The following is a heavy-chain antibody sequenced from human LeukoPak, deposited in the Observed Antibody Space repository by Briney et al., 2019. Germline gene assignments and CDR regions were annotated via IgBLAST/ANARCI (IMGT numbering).Heavy chain of an antibody. J-gene: IGHJ5*02. Sequence: GSLRLSCAASGFTFSSYGMHWVRQAPGKGLEWVAVIWYDGSNKYYADSVKGRFTISRDNSKNTLYLQMNSLRAEDTAVYYCAVAIFGVVNRFDPWGQGTLVTVSS. V-gene: IGHV3-33*01. CDR2: IWYDGSNK. D-gene: IGHD3-3*01. CDR3: AVAIFGVVNRFDP. CDR1: GFTFSSYG.